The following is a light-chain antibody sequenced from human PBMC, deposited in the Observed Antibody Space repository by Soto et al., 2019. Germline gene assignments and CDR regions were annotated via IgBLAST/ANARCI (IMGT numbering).Light chain of an antibody. CDR3: QQYGSSPGT. J-gene: IGKJ2*02. V-gene: IGKV3-20*01. CDR1: QSVSRNF. CDR2: GAS. Sequence: EIVLTQSPGTLSSSPGERATLSCRASQSVSRNFLAWYQQKPGQAPKLLISGASRRATGVPDRFSGSGSGTHFTLTISRLEHEDFALYYCQQYGSSPGTFGKGTKLEI.